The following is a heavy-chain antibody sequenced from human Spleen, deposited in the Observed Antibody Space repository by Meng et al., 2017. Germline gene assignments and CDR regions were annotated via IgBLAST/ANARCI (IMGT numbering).Heavy chain of an antibody. CDR2: IYPGDSDT. D-gene: IGHD6-25*01. CDR3: ARRGISAGGFDY. V-gene: IGHV5-51*01. Sequence: GESLKISCKGSGYTFTTNWIGWVRQMPGKGLEWMGIIYPGDSDTRYGPSFQGQVTISADKSITTAYLQWSSLKASDTARYYSARRGISAGGFDYWGQGTLVTVSS. J-gene: IGHJ4*02. CDR1: GYTFTTNW.